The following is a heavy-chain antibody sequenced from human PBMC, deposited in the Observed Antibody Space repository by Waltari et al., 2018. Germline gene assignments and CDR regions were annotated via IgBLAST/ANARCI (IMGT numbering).Heavy chain of an antibody. J-gene: IGHJ4*02. CDR1: GFTFYDYA. Sequence: EVQLVESGGVVVQPGGSLRLSGAASGFTFYDYAMHWVRHAPGKGLEWVSLISWDGGSTYYADSVKGRFTISRDNSKNSLYLQMNSLRAEDTALYYCAKATSSGWYSGLDYWGQGTLVTVSS. CDR3: AKATSSGWYSGLDY. CDR2: ISWDGGST. V-gene: IGHV3-43D*03. D-gene: IGHD6-19*01.